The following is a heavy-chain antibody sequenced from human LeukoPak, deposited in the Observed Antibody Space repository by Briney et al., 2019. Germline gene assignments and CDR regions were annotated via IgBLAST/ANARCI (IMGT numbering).Heavy chain of an antibody. D-gene: IGHD3-3*01. V-gene: IGHV4-4*02. CDR2: IHHSGTS. CDR1: GGSINSNHW. J-gene: IGHJ6*03. CDR3: ARRQNSVTIFGMIRVGYYYMDV. Sequence: SETLSLTCAVSGGSINSNHWWSWVRQGPGKGLEWIGEIHHSGTSNYTPSLKSRVTISVDTSKNQFSLKLSSVTAADTAVYYCARRQNSVTIFGMIRVGYYYMDVWGKGTTVTVSS.